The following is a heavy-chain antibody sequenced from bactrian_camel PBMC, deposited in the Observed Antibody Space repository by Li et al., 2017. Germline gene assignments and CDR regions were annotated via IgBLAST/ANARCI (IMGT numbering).Heavy chain of an antibody. CDR3: AAHRLVCLGSRVFGEYDY. D-gene: IGHD3*01. V-gene: IGHV3S40*01. J-gene: IGHJ4*01. Sequence: VQLVESGGGLVQPGGSLRVSCVASGFSLRDSSMSWVRQAPGKEREGVAAIYTGGDRTYYADSVKGRFTISRDHAKTTVYLQMNSLKPEDTGIYYCAAHRLVCLGSRVFGEYDYWGQGTQVTVS. CDR1: GFSLRDSS. CDR2: IYTGGDRT.